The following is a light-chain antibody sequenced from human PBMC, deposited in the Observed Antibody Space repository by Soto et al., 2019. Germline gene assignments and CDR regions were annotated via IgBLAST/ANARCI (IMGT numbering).Light chain of an antibody. Sequence: EIVMTQSPATLSVSPGERATLSCRASQSVSSNLAWYQQKPGQAPRLLIYGASTRATGIPARFSGSGSGTEFTLTISRLQSEDFAVYYCQQYNNRWTFGQVTKVEIK. CDR3: QQYNNRWT. CDR2: GAS. J-gene: IGKJ1*01. CDR1: QSVSSN. V-gene: IGKV3-15*01.